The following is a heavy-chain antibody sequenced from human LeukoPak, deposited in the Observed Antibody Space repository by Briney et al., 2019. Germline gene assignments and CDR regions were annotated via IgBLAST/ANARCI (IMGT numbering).Heavy chain of an antibody. J-gene: IGHJ4*02. D-gene: IGHD1-26*01. CDR2: IYYSGST. CDR3: AREGRSAYFDY. CDR1: GGSFSGYY. V-gene: IGHV4-34*01. Sequence: ASETLSLTCAVYGGSFSGYYWSWIRQPPGKGLEWIGSIYYSGSTYYNPSLKSRVTISVDTSKNQFSLKLSSVTAADTAVYYCAREGRSAYFDYWGQGTLVTVSS.